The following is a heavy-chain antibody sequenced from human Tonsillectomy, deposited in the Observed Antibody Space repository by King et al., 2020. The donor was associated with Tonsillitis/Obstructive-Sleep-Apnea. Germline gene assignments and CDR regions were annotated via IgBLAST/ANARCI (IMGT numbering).Heavy chain of an antibody. D-gene: IGHD6-13*01. CDR2: ISYDGVNK. V-gene: IGHV3-30*03. J-gene: IGHJ4*02. CDR1: GFTFRSYG. CDR3: ATDRSAIAAAGFDY. Sequence: VQLVEAGGGVVQPGRSLRLSCAASGFTFRSYGMHWVRQAPGKGLGWVAVISYDGVNKYYADSVKGRFTISRDNSKNTLYLQVNSLRAEDTAVYYCATDRSAIAAAGFDYWGQGTLVTVSS.